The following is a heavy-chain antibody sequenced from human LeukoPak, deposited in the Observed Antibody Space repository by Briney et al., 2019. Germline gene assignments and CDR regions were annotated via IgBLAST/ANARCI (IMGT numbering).Heavy chain of an antibody. D-gene: IGHD6-6*01. CDR2: ISGSGGSP. V-gene: IGHV3-23*01. CDR1: GFTFSSYA. J-gene: IGHJ4*02. CDR3: ARSIAARPRNFDY. Sequence: GGSLRLSCAASGFTFSSYAMSWVRQAPGKGLKWVSAISGSGGSPYYADSVKGRFTTSRDNSKNTLYLQMNSLRAENTAVYYCARSIAARPRNFDYWGQGTLVTVSS.